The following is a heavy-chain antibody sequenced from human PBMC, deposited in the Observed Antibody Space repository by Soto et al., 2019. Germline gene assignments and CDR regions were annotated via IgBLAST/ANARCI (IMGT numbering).Heavy chain of an antibody. CDR2: IYYSGST. J-gene: IGHJ4*02. CDR1: GGSISSYY. Sequence: QVQLQESGPGLVKPSETLSLTCTVSGGSISSYYWSWIRQPPGKGLEWIGYIYYSGSTNYNPSLKSRVTISVDTSKNQFSLKLSSVTAADTAVYYCARDVDHDATRPYYFDYWGQGTLVTVSS. D-gene: IGHD1-1*01. CDR3: ARDVDHDATRPYYFDY. V-gene: IGHV4-59*01.